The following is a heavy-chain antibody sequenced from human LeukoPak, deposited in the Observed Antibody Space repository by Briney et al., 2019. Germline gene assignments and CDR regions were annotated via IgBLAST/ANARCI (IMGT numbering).Heavy chain of an antibody. Sequence: SETLSLTCTVSGGSISSYYWSWIRQPPGKGLEWIGYIYYSGSTNYNPSLKSRVTISVDTSKNQFSLKLSSVTAADTAVYYCARIKSIVGALFDYWGQGTLVTVSS. CDR3: ARIKSIVGALFDY. D-gene: IGHD1-26*01. V-gene: IGHV4-59*08. CDR2: IYYSGST. CDR1: GGSISSYY. J-gene: IGHJ4*02.